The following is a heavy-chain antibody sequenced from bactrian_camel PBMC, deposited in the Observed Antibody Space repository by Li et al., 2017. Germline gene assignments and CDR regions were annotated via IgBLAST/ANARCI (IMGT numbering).Heavy chain of an antibody. CDR1: GWTYSTYS. D-gene: IGHD3*01. Sequence: VQLVESGGEAVQPGGSLRLSCVVSGWTYSTYSMAWFRQAPGKEREGIAIIDRKGDTLYADSVKGRFTISRDNANNILHLQMDSLKPEDTATYYCASDLLGTRLARTPLWDYRGQGTQVTVSS. J-gene: IGHJ6*01. CDR3: ASDLLGTRLARTPLWDY. V-gene: IGHV3S6*01. CDR2: IDRKGDT.